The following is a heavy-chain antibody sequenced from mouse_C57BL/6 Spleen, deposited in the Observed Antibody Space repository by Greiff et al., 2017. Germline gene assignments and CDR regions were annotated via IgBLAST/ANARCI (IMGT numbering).Heavy chain of an antibody. CDR3: TRDPAGTGAMDY. Sequence: EVMLVESGEGLVKPGGSLKLSCAASGFTFSSYAMSWVRQTPEKRLEWVAYISSGGDYIYYADTVKGRFTISRDNARNTLYLQMSSLKSEDTAMYYCTRDPAGTGAMDYWGQGTSVTVSS. D-gene: IGHD4-1*01. CDR1: GFTFSSYA. CDR2: ISSGGDYI. V-gene: IGHV5-9-1*02. J-gene: IGHJ4*01.